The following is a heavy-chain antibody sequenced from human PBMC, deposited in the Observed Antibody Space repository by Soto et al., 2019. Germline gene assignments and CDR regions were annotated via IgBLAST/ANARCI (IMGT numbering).Heavy chain of an antibody. CDR3: ARVGAAAGPYYFDY. Sequence: QVQLVQSGAEVKKPGASVKVSCKASGYTFTSYAMNWVRQAPGQRLEWMGWINAGNGNTKYSQKFQGRVTITRDTSASTAYMELSSLRSEDTAVYYCARVGAAAGPYYFDYWGQGTLVTVSS. V-gene: IGHV1-3*01. J-gene: IGHJ4*02. D-gene: IGHD6-13*01. CDR1: GYTFTSYA. CDR2: INAGNGNT.